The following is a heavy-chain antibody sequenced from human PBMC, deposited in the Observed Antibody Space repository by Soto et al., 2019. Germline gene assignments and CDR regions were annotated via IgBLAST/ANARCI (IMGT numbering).Heavy chain of an antibody. J-gene: IGHJ4*02. D-gene: IGHD6-13*01. CDR2: ISRSSSTI. CDR3: ARDLAGGIPDY. CDR1: GFTLSRYS. V-gene: IGHV3-48*01. Sequence: EVQLVESGGGLVQPGGSLRLSCVASGFTLSRYSMNWVRQAPGKGLEWVSYISRSSSTIYYADSVKGRFTISRDNAANSLYLQLNSLRAEDTAVYYCARDLAGGIPDYWGPGTRVNVSS.